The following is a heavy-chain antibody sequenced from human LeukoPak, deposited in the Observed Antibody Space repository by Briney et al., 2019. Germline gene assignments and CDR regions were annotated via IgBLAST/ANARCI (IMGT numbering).Heavy chain of an antibody. CDR2: ISASGSYT. CDR3: GRSRGAGPGAHFDV. CDR1: GFSLSDEY. Sequence: GGSLRLSCAASGFSLSDEYMSWIRQAPGQGLEWISYISASGSYTNYADSVKGRFTISRDNAKNSLYLQMNSLRAEDTAVYYCGRSRGAGPGAHFDVWGQGTLVTVSS. J-gene: IGHJ4*02. V-gene: IGHV3-11*03. D-gene: IGHD6-19*01.